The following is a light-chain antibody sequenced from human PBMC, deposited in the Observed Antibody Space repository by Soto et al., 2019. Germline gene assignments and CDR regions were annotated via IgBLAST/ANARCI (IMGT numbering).Light chain of an antibody. CDR2: RAS. J-gene: IGKJ3*01. V-gene: IGKV1-5*03. Sequence: DIQMTQSPSTLSASVGDRVTITCRASQSIISGLDWYQQKPGRAPKLLIYRASSLQSGVPSRFSGSGSGTEFTLTISSLQPDDFAAYYCQKYNRYPFTFGPGTKVAIK. CDR3: QKYNRYPFT. CDR1: QSIISG.